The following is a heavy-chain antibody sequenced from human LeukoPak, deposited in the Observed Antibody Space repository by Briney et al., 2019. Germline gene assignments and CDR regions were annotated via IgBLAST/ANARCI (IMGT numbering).Heavy chain of an antibody. CDR3: ARSYSQMTTVPTVDY. Sequence: ASVKVSCKASGYTFTSYGISWVRQAPGQGLEWMGWISAYNGNTNYAQKLQGRVTMTTDTSTSTAYMELRSLRSDDTAVYYCARSYSQMTTVPTVDYWGQGTLVTVSS. CDR1: GYTFTSYG. J-gene: IGHJ4*02. V-gene: IGHV1-18*01. CDR2: ISAYNGNT. D-gene: IGHD4-17*01.